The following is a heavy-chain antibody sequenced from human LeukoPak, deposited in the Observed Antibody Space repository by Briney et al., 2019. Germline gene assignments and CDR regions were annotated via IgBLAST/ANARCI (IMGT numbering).Heavy chain of an antibody. CDR3: AKRGVVIRGILIMGFHKPAYYFDY. V-gene: IGHV3-23*01. D-gene: IGHD3-10*01. J-gene: IGHJ4*02. CDR2: IRESGGGT. Sequence: GGSLRLSCVVSGLTVSNYDMSWVRQAPGKGLEWVSGIRESGGGTNYADSVKGRFTISRDNSMNTVYLQMNSLRAEDTAVYFCAKRGVVIRGILIMGFHKPAYYFDYWGQGILGTVSS. CDR1: GLTVSNYD.